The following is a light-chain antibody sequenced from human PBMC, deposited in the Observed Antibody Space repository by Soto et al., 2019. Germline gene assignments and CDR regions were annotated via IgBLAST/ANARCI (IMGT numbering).Light chain of an antibody. V-gene: IGLV1-47*01. CDR2: RNN. CDR1: SSNIGSNY. CDR3: VAWDDSLSGPV. Sequence: QSVLTQPPSASGTPGQRVTTSCSGSSSNIGSNYVYWYQQLPGTAPKLLIYRNNQRPSGVPDRFSGSKSGTSASLAISGLRSEDEADYYCVAWDDSLSGPVFGGGTKLTVL. J-gene: IGLJ3*02.